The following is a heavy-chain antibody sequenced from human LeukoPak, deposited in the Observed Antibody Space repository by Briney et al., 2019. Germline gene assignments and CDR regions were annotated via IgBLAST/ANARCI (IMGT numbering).Heavy chain of an antibody. J-gene: IGHJ4*02. D-gene: IGHD3-10*01. Sequence: GGSLRLSCAASGFTFSSYSMHWVRQAPGKGLEWVAFIRYDGSNKYYADSVKGRFTISRDNSKNTLYLQMNSLRAEDTAVYYCAKVMGQRITMVRGVDYWGQGTLVTVSS. CDR2: IRYDGSNK. V-gene: IGHV3-30*02. CDR1: GFTFSSYS. CDR3: AKVMGQRITMVRGVDY.